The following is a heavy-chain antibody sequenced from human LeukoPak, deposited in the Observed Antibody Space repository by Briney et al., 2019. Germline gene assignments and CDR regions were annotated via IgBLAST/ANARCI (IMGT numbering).Heavy chain of an antibody. CDR1: GYSYTNYW. J-gene: IGHJ4*02. V-gene: IGHV5-51*01. CDR3: AICYYDSSAYYSPFDY. CDR2: IYPGDSDT. D-gene: IGHD3-22*01. Sequence: GESLKISCKGSGYSYTNYWIGWVRQMPGKGLEWMGIIYPGDSDTRYSPSFQGQVTISADKSISTAYLQWSSLKASDTAMYYCAICYYDSSAYYSPFDYWGQGTLVTVSS.